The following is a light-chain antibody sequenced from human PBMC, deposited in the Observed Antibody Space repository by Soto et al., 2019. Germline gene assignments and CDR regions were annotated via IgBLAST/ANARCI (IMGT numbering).Light chain of an antibody. Sequence: GDRVTITCRASQTINSWLAWYQQKPGRAPKLLIYKASTLQNGVPPRFSGSGSGTEFTLTITSLQPDDFATYFCQQYNSYVTFGGGTKVEIK. CDR2: KAS. CDR3: QQYNSYVT. V-gene: IGKV1-5*03. CDR1: QTINSW. J-gene: IGKJ4*01.